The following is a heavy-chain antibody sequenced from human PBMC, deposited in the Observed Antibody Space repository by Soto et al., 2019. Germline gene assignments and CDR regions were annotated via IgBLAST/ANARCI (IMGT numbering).Heavy chain of an antibody. V-gene: IGHV3-15*01. J-gene: IGHJ3*02. CDR2: IKSKTDGGTT. CDR3: TTDGSKRGLGYCSSTSCSSDAFDI. CDR1: GFTFSNAW. Sequence: GGSLRLSCAASGFTFSNAWMSWVRQAPGKGLEWVGRIKSKTDGGTTDYAAPVKGRFTISRDDSKNTLYLQMNSLKTEDTAVYYCTTDGSKRGLGYCSSTSCSSDAFDIWGQGTMVTVSS. D-gene: IGHD2-2*01.